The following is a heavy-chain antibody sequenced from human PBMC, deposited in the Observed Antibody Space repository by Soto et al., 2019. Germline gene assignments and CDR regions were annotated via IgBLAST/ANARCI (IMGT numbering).Heavy chain of an antibody. J-gene: IGHJ4*02. CDR3: ARDQGIASSGPFDY. CDR1: GGSISNYY. CDR2: IYHSGNT. D-gene: IGHD6-13*01. Sequence: SETLSLTCTVSGGSISNYYWSWIRQAPGKGLEWIGFIYHSGNTNYNPSLKSRVTMPIDTSKSQFSLKLNSVTAADTAVYYCARDQGIASSGPFDYWGPGTLVTVSS. V-gene: IGHV4-59*01.